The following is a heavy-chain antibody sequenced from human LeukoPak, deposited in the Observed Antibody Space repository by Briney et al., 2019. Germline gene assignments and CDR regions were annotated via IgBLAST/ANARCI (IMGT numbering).Heavy chain of an antibody. D-gene: IGHD3-10*01. V-gene: IGHV1-2*02. CDR3: ARDRVWFGEEGDAFDI. CDR1: GYTFTGYY. CDR2: INPNSGGT. Sequence: ASVQVSCKASGYTFTGYYMHWVRQAPGQGLEWMGWINPNSGGTNYAQKFQGRVTMTRDTSISTAYMELSRLRSDDTAVYYCARDRVWFGEEGDAFDIWGQGTMVTVSS. J-gene: IGHJ3*02.